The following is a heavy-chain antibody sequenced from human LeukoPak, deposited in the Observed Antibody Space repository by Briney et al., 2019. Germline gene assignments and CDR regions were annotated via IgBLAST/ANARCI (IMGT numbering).Heavy chain of an antibody. D-gene: IGHD6-13*01. V-gene: IGHV4-39*01. CDR3: ARSYSSSWYFRGGMDY. J-gene: IGHJ4*02. CDR2: IYYSGST. CDR1: GGSISSSSYY. Sequence: SETLSLTCTVSGGSISSSSYYWGWIRQPPGKGLEWIGSIYYSGSTYYNPSLKCRVTISVDTSKTQFSLTLSSVTAADTAVYYCARSYSSSWYFRGGMDYWGQGTLVTVSS.